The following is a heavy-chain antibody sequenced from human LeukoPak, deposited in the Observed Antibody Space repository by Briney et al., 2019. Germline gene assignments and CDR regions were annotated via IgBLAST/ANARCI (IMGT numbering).Heavy chain of an antibody. D-gene: IGHD5-12*01. Sequence: GGSLRLSCAASGFTFSSYAMNWVRQAPGKGLEWVSVISGSGGSTYYADSVKGRFTISRDNSKNTLYLQMNSLRAEDAAVYYCALVATTTPFDYWGQGTLVTVSS. CDR3: ALVATTTPFDY. CDR1: GFTFSSYA. CDR2: ISGSGGST. V-gene: IGHV3-23*01. J-gene: IGHJ4*02.